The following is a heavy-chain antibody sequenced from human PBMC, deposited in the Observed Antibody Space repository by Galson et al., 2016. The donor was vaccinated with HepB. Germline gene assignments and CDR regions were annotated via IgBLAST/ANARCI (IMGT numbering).Heavy chain of an antibody. CDR1: GGSISTYY. Sequence: ETLSLTCTVSGGSISTYYWSWIWQSPGKGLEWIGYIYYSGSTNYNPSLKSRVTISVDTSKSQFSLKLSSVTAADTAVYYCARGDTSGSPGRDYWGQGTLVTVSS. D-gene: IGHD3-22*01. J-gene: IGHJ4*02. CDR3: ARGDTSGSPGRDY. CDR2: IYYSGST. V-gene: IGHV4-59*12.